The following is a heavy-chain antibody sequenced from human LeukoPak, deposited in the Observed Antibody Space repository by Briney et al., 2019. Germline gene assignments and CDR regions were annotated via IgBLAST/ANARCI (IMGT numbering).Heavy chain of an antibody. V-gene: IGHV4-59*01. Sequence: SETLSLTCTVSGGSISSYYWSWIRQPPGKGLGWIGYIYYSGSTNYNPSLKSRVTISVDTSKNQFSLKLSSVTAADTAVYYCVRVNGGFEIDYWGQGTLVTVSS. CDR3: VRVNGGFEIDY. CDR2: IYYSGST. CDR1: GGSISSYY. D-gene: IGHD3-10*01. J-gene: IGHJ4*02.